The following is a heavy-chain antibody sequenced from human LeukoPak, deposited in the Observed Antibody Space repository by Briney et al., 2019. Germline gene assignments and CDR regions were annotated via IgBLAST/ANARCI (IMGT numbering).Heavy chain of an antibody. V-gene: IGHV3-48*03. Sequence: PGGSLRLSCAASGFTFSSYEMNWVRQAPGKGLEWVSYISSGGTTIYYADSVKGRFTISRDNARNSLYLQMNSLRAEDTAVYHCARSYEYYLGSGYGMDVWGQGTTVTVSS. CDR3: ARSYEYYLGSGYGMDV. CDR2: ISSGGTTI. J-gene: IGHJ6*02. CDR1: GFTFSSYE. D-gene: IGHD3-10*01.